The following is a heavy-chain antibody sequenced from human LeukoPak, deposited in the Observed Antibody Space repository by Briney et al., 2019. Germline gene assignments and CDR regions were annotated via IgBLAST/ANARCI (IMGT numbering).Heavy chain of an antibody. CDR2: INPSGGST. CDR3: ARMVAATGHGDY. J-gene: IGHJ4*02. CDR1: GYTFTSYG. V-gene: IGHV1-46*01. Sequence: ASVKVSCKASGYTFTSYGISWVRQAPGQGLEWMGIINPSGGSTSYAQKFQGRVTMTRDMSTSTVYMELSSLRSEDTAVYYCARMVAATGHGDYWGQGTLVTVSS. D-gene: IGHD2-15*01.